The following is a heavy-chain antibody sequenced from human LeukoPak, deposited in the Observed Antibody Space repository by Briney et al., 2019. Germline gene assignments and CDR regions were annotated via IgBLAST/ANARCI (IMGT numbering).Heavy chain of an antibody. J-gene: IGHJ4*02. D-gene: IGHD3-22*01. CDR1: GFTFDDYG. CDR2: INWNGGST. Sequence: GGSLRLSCAAPGFTFDDYGMSWVRQGPGKGLEWVSGINWNGGSTGYADSVEGRFTISRDNAKNSLYLHMNSLRAEDTAVYYCARGGYDSSGYRIEDYWGQGTLVTVSS. CDR3: ARGGYDSSGYRIEDY. V-gene: IGHV3-20*04.